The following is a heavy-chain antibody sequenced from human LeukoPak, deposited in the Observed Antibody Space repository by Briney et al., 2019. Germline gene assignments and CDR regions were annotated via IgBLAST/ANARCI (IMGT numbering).Heavy chain of an antibody. CDR3: AKRGAPTYYFDY. D-gene: IGHD2-15*01. J-gene: IGHJ4*02. CDR2: IAYDGSNK. CDR1: GFTFSSYD. Sequence: PGGSLRLSCAASGFTFSSYDMHWVRHAPRKGLEWVALIAYDGSNKYYADSVKGRFTISRDNSKNTLYLQMDSLRAEDTAVYYCAKRGAPTYYFDYWGQGTLVTVSS. V-gene: IGHV3-30*18.